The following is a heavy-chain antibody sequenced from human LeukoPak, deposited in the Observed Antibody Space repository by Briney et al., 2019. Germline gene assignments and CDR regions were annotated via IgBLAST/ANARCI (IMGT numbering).Heavy chain of an antibody. Sequence: GASVKVSCKASGYTFTGYYMHWVRQAPGQGLEWMGWINPNSGGTNYAQKFQGWVTMTRDTSISTAYMELSRLRSDDTAVYYCARAPERGYSYGPDIDYWGQGTLVTVSS. D-gene: IGHD5-18*01. J-gene: IGHJ4*02. V-gene: IGHV1-2*04. CDR2: INPNSGGT. CDR1: GYTFTGYY. CDR3: ARAPERGYSYGPDIDY.